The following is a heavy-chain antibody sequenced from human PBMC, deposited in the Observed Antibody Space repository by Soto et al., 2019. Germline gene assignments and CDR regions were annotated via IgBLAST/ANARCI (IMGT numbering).Heavy chain of an antibody. D-gene: IGHD6-13*01. CDR1: GGSFSGYY. Sequence: SETLSLSCPVYGGSFSGYYWSWIRQPPRKGLEWIGDINHSGSTNYNPSLKRRVTISVDTSKNQFSLNLNSVTAADTAVYYCARVGYSSSWYRRGAFDIWGQGTMFTVSS. V-gene: IGHV4-34*01. CDR3: ARVGYSSSWYRRGAFDI. J-gene: IGHJ3*02. CDR2: INHSGST.